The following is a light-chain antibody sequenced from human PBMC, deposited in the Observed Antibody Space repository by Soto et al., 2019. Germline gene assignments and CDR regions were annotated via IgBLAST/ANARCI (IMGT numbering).Light chain of an antibody. CDR2: GAS. J-gene: IGKJ4*01. V-gene: IGKV3-20*01. CDR3: HQYGSSPLT. CDR1: QSVSSSY. Sequence: ETVLTQSPGTLSLSPGERATLSCRASQSVSSSYLAWYQQKPGQAPSLLIYGASSRATGIPDRFSGSGSGTDFTLTISRLEPEDFAVYYCHQYGSSPLTFGGGTKVEIK.